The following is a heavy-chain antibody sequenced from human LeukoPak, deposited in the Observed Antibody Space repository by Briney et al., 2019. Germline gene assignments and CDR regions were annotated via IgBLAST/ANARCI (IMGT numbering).Heavy chain of an antibody. CDR2: IYSGGST. J-gene: IGHJ4*02. Sequence: PGGSLRLSCAAXGXTXSSNYMSWVXXAPXXXLEWVSVIYSGGSTYYADSVKGRFTISRDNSKNTVDLQMNSLRIEDTAXYYXAMRGNTWYDCWGQGTLVTVSS. CDR3: AMRGNTWYDC. V-gene: IGHV3-53*01. CDR1: GXTXSSNY. D-gene: IGHD6-13*01.